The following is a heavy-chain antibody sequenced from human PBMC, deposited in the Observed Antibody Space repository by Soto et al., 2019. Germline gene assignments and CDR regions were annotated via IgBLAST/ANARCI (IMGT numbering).Heavy chain of an antibody. J-gene: IGHJ6*02. CDR1: GGSISSSNW. Sequence: SETLSLTCAVSGGSISSSNWWSWVRQPPGKGLEWIGEIYHSGSTNYNPSLKSRVTISVDKSKNQFSLKLSSVTAADTAVYYCARVRRQPRHYYYYYGMDVWGQGTTVTVSS. D-gene: IGHD6-13*01. CDR2: IYHSGST. CDR3: ARVRRQPRHYYYYYGMDV. V-gene: IGHV4-4*02.